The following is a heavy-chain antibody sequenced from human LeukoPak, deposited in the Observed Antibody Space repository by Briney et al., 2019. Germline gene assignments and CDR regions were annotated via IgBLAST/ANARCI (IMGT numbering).Heavy chain of an antibody. CDR1: GYTFTGYY. D-gene: IGHD2-21*02. CDR2: INPNSGGT. V-gene: IGHV1-2*04. CDR3: ARDRVVTGARPDY. Sequence: ASVKVSCKASGYTFTGYYMHWVRQAPGQGLEWMGWINPNSGGTNYAQKFQGWVTMTRDTSISTAYMELSRLRSDDTAVYYCARDRVVTGARPDYWGQGTLVTVSS. J-gene: IGHJ4*02.